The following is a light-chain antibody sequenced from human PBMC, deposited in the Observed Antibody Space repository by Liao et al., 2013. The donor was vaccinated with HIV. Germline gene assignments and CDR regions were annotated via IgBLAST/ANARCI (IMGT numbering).Light chain of an antibody. CDR3: QLWDSSSDHPYV. CDR2: QDF. CDR1: KLGDKF. Sequence: SYELTQPPSVSVSPGQTATIPCSGDKLGDKFACWYQQKPGQSPVVVIYQDFLRPSGIPERFSGSNSGNTATLTISRVEPGDEADYYCQLWDSSSDHPYVFGTGTQVTVL. J-gene: IGLJ1*01. V-gene: IGLV3-1*01.